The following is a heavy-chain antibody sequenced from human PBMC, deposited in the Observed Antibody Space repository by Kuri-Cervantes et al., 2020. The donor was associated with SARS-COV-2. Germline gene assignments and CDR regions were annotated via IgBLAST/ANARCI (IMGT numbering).Heavy chain of an antibody. D-gene: IGHD1-26*01. CDR1: GFAVSSNY. V-gene: IGHV3-53*01. CDR3: ARDGTAGGSYNWFDP. J-gene: IGHJ5*02. Sequence: GGSLRLSCAASGFAVSSNYMSWVRQAPGKGLEWVSIIYSDGSTYYADSVKGRFTISRDNSKNTPYLQMNSLRAEDTAVYYCARDGTAGGSYNWFDPWGQGTLVTVSS. CDR2: IYSDGST.